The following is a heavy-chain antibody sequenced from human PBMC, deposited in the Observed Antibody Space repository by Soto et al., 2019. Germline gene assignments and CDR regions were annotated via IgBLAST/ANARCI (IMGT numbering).Heavy chain of an antibody. CDR1: GGSISSYY. Sequence: QVPLQESGPGLVKPSETLSLTCTVSGGSISSYYWSWIRQPPGKGLEWIGYIYYSGSTNYNPSLKSRVTISVDTSKNQFSLKLSSVTAADTAVHYCARRYGSCFDYWGQGTLVTVSS. V-gene: IGHV4-59*08. D-gene: IGHD5-18*01. J-gene: IGHJ4*02. CDR3: ARRYGSCFDY. CDR2: IYYSGST.